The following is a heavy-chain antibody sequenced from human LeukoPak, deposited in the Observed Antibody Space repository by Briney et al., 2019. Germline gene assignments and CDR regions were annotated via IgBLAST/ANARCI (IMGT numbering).Heavy chain of an antibody. CDR1: GGSISSSSYY. Sequence: SETLSLTCTVSGGSISSSSYYWGWIRQPPGKGLEWIGYIYYSGSTYYNPSLESRVTISVDTSKNQFSLKLSSVTAADTAVYYCAREAGYCSSTSCYSYPDYWGQGTLVTVSS. J-gene: IGHJ4*02. D-gene: IGHD2-2*01. V-gene: IGHV4-30-4*08. CDR3: AREAGYCSSTSCYSYPDY. CDR2: IYYSGST.